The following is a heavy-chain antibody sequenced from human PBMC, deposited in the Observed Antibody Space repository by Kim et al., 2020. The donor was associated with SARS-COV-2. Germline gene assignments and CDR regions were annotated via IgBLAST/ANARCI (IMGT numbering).Heavy chain of an antibody. D-gene: IGHD4-17*01. CDR2: IYYSGST. CDR3: ARHVNYGDYVFRLGWFDP. CDR1: GGSISSSSYY. V-gene: IGHV4-39*01. Sequence: SETLSLTCTVSGGSISSSSYYWGWIRQPPGKGLEWIGSIYYSGSTYYNPSLKSRVTISVDTSKNQFSLKLSSVTAADTAVYYCARHVNYGDYVFRLGWFDPWGQGTLVTVSS. J-gene: IGHJ5*02.